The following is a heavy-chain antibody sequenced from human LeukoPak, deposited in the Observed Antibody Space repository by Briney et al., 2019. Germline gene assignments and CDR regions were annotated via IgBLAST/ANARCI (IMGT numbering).Heavy chain of an antibody. CDR1: GYTFTGYY. CDR3: AREGLEWEYCSGGSCFFGY. J-gene: IGHJ4*02. CDR2: INPNSGGT. V-gene: IGHV1-2*02. D-gene: IGHD2-15*01. Sequence: ASVKVSCKASGYTFTGYYMHWVRQAPGQGLEWMGWINPNSGGTNYAQKFQGRVTMTRDTSISTAYMELSRLRSDDTAVYYCAREGLEWEYCSGGSCFFGYWGQGTLVTVSS.